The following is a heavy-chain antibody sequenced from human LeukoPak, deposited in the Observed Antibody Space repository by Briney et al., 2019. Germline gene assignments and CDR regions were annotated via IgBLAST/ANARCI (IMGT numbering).Heavy chain of an antibody. Sequence: GGSLRLSCAVSGFTFSTYWMHWVRQAPGKGPVWVSRISSDGTRTSYVDSVRGRFTISRDNAKNTLFLQMNSLGVEDTAVYYCARSPNCGGDCSWGQGTLVTVSS. D-gene: IGHD2-21*02. CDR3: ARSPNCGGDCS. CDR1: GFTFSTYW. CDR2: ISSDGTRT. J-gene: IGHJ5*02. V-gene: IGHV3-74*01.